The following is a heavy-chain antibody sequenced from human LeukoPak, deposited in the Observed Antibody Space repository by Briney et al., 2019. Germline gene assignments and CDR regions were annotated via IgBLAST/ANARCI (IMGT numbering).Heavy chain of an antibody. J-gene: IGHJ2*01. D-gene: IGHD3-3*01. Sequence: GRSLRLSCAASGFTLSSYAMSWVRQAPGKGLEWVSVISGSGGSTYYADSVEGRFTISRDNSKNTLYLQMNSLRAEDTAVYYCAKIMVLGVVRYFDLWGRGTLVTVSS. V-gene: IGHV3-23*01. CDR2: ISGSGGST. CDR3: AKIMVLGVVRYFDL. CDR1: GFTLSSYA.